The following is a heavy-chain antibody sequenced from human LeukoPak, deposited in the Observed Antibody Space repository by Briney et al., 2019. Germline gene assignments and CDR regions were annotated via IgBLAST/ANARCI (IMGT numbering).Heavy chain of an antibody. Sequence: GGSLRLSCAASGFTFSSYAMSWVRQAPGKGLEWVSAISASGGSTYYADSVKGRFTISRDNSKNTLYLQMNSLRAEDTAVYYCATYSSGWNVLGDYWGQGTLVTVSS. CDR1: GFTFSSYA. CDR3: ATYSSGWNVLGDY. D-gene: IGHD6-19*01. J-gene: IGHJ4*02. CDR2: ISASGGST. V-gene: IGHV3-23*01.